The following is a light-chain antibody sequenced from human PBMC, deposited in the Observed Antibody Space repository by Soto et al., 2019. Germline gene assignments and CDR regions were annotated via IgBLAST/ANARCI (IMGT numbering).Light chain of an antibody. CDR1: QSIGSD. CDR3: QQYGSSPA. J-gene: IGKJ2*01. Sequence: EVVLTQSPGTLSVSPGERATFTCRASQSIGSDLAWYQQRPGQAPRLLIDGASTRATGIPARFSGSGSGTEFTLTISRLEPEDFAVYYCQQYGSSPAFGQGTKLEIK. CDR2: GAS. V-gene: IGKV3-20*01.